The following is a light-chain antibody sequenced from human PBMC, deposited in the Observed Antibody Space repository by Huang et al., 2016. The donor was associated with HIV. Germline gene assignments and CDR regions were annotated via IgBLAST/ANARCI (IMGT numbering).Light chain of an antibody. CDR2: SAS. V-gene: IGKV1-39*01. Sequence: DIQMTQSPSSLSASVGDRVTITCRASQSIARSLNWYQQKPGTAPKLLIYSASTLQSGVPSRFSGSGSGTTFTLTISSLRPEDFGTYSCQQSHNTPLTFDGGTKVEIK. CDR1: QSIARS. J-gene: IGKJ4*01. CDR3: QQSHNTPLT.